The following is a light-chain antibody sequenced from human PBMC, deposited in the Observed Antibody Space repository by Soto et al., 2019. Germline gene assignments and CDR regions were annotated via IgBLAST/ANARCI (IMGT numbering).Light chain of an antibody. J-gene: IGLJ2*01. V-gene: IGLV2-8*01. CDR3: TSYAGSNNVI. CDR2: EVY. CDR1: SSDVGAYNY. Sequence: QSALTQPPSASGSPGQSVTISCTGTSSDVGAYNYVSWYQHHPGKAPKLLIYEVYKRASGVPDRFSGFKSGNTASLLVSGLQAEDEADYCCTSYAGSNNVIFGGGTKLTVL.